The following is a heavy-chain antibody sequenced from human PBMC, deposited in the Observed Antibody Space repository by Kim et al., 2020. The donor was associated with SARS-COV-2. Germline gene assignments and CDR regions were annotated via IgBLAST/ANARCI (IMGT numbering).Heavy chain of an antibody. J-gene: IGHJ4*02. CDR2: IIPILGIA. CDR3: ARDPVGPSDSSGLPTGY. D-gene: IGHD3-22*01. V-gene: IGHV1-69*04. CDR1: GGTFSSYT. Sequence: ASVKVSCKASGGTFSSYTISWVRQAPGQGLEWMGRIIPILGIANYAQKFQGRVTITADKSTSTAYMELSSLRSEDTAVYYCARDPVGPSDSSGLPTGYWGQGTLVTVSS.